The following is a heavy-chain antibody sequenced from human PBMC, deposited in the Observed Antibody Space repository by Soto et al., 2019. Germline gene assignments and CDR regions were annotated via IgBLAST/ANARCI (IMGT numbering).Heavy chain of an antibody. Sequence: EVQLVESGGGLVQPGGSLRLSCAASGFTFSTYWMTWVRQPPGKGLEWVANMDQDGSERYYVDSVRGRFTVSRDNAKNSLYLQMNSLRAEDTAVYYCVCGGNFFIYWGQGTLVTFSP. J-gene: IGHJ4*02. D-gene: IGHD3-16*01. V-gene: IGHV3-7*01. CDR3: VCGGNFFIY. CDR2: MDQDGSER. CDR1: GFTFSTYW.